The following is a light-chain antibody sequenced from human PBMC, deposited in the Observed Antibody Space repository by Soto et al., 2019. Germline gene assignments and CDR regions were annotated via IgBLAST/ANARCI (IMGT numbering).Light chain of an antibody. CDR1: QSVFSRFRNKNY. Sequence: DIVMTQSPDSLTLSLGERATINCKSSQSVFSRFRNKNYLGWFQQKPGQPPRLLIYWASTRESGVSDRFSGSGSGTDFTITINSLQDEDVAVYYCQQYYTTPTWTFGQGTKVEV. J-gene: IGKJ1*01. V-gene: IGKV4-1*01. CDR3: QQYYTTPTWT. CDR2: WAS.